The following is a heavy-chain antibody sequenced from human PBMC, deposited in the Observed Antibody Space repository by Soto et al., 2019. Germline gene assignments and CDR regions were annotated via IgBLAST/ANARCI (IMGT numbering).Heavy chain of an antibody. CDR2: IYYSGST. V-gene: IGHV4-30-4*08. Sequence: PSETLSLTCTVSGGSISSSSYYWGWIRQPPGKGLEWIGYIYYSGSTYYNPSLKSRVTISVDTSKNQFSLKLSSVTAADTAVYYCARGPPTDIVLMVYGNPPWFDPWGQGTLVTVSS. CDR3: ARGPPTDIVLMVYGNPPWFDP. CDR1: GGSISSSSYY. D-gene: IGHD2-8*01. J-gene: IGHJ5*02.